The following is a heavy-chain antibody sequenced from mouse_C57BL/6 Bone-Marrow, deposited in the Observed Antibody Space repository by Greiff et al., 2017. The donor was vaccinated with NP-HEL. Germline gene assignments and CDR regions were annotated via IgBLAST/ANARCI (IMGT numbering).Heavy chain of an antibody. CDR2: ISNGGGST. Sequence: EVKLVESGGGLVQPGGSLKLSCAASGFTFSDYYMYWVRQTPEKRMEWVAYISNGGGSTYYPDTVKGRFTISRDNAKNTRYLQMSRLKSEDTAMYYCARHRLMAWFAYWGQGTLVTVSA. CDR3: ARHRLMAWFAY. V-gene: IGHV5-12*01. J-gene: IGHJ3*01. CDR1: GFTFSDYY.